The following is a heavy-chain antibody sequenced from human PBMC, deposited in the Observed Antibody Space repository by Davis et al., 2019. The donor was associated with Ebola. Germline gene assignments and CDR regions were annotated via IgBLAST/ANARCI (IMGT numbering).Heavy chain of an antibody. D-gene: IGHD3-10*02. Sequence: ASVKVSCKASGYTFTSYGISWVRQAPGQGLEWMGWISAYNGNTNYAQKLQGRVTMTTDTSTSTAYMELRSLRSDDTAVYYCARGYYVWGDYYYYGMDVWGQGTTVTVSS. CDR3: ARGYYVWGDYYYYGMDV. CDR1: GYTFTSYG. CDR2: ISAYNGNT. J-gene: IGHJ6*02. V-gene: IGHV1-18*01.